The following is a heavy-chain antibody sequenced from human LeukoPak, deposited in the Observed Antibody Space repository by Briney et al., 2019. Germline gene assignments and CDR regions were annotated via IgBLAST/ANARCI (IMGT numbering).Heavy chain of an antibody. Sequence: GGSLRLSCAASGFTFSSYWMSWVRQAPGKGLEWVANIKQEGSEKYYVDSVKGRFTISRDNAKNSLYLQMTSLRAEDTAVYYCGPEDNWGLDYWGQGTLVTVSS. J-gene: IGHJ4*02. CDR3: GPEDNWGLDY. V-gene: IGHV3-7*01. CDR2: IKQEGSEK. CDR1: GFTFSSYW. D-gene: IGHD7-27*01.